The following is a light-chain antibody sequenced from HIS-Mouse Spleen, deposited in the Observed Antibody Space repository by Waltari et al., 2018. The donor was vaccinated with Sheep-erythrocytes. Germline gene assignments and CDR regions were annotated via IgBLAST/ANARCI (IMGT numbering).Light chain of an antibody. CDR2: AAS. CDR1: QGIRND. Sequence: AIQMTKSPSSLSASVEDRVTITCRASQGIRNDLGWYQQKPGKAPKLLIYAASSLQSGVPSRFSGSGSGTDFTLTISSLQPEDFATYYCLQDYNYPYTFGQGTKLEIK. CDR3: LQDYNYPYT. J-gene: IGKJ2*01. V-gene: IGKV1-6*01.